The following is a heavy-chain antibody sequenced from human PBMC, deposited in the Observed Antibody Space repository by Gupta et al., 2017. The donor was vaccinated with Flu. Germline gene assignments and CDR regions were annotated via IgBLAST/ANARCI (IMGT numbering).Heavy chain of an antibody. J-gene: IGHJ5*02. Sequence: GKGLEWVGFVRSKAYGGTADYAVSVNGRFTISRDDSKSIAYLQMNSLKTEDTAVYYCSRAGIYCGSTSCYVGWFDPWGQGTLVTGS. D-gene: IGHD2-2*01. CDR2: VRSKAYGGTA. V-gene: IGHV3-49*02. CDR3: SRAGIYCGSTSCYVGWFDP.